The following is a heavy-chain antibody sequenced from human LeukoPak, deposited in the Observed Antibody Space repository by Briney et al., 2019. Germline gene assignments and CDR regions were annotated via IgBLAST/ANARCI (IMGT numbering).Heavy chain of an antibody. CDR3: AKDLPSTYYDILTGPEDPDY. CDR2: ISGSGGST. V-gene: IGHV3-23*01. D-gene: IGHD3-9*01. Sequence: GGSLRLSCAASGFTFSTYVMSWVRQAPGKGLEWVSAISGSGGSTYYADSVKGRFTISRDNSKNTLYLQMNSLRAEDTAVYYCAKDLPSTYYDILTGPEDPDYWGQGTLVTVSS. CDR1: GFTFSTYV. J-gene: IGHJ4*02.